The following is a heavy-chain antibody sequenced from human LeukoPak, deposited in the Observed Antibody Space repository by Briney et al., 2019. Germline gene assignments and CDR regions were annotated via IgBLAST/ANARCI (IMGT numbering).Heavy chain of an antibody. J-gene: IGHJ4*02. CDR1: GFTFSSYA. CDR2: ISGSGGST. D-gene: IGHD3-22*01. V-gene: IGHV3-23*01. CDR3: AKDHMIVVVITFDY. Sequence: GGSLRLSCAASGFTFSSYAMSWVRQAPGKGLEWVLAISGSGGSTYYADSVKGRFTISRDNSKNTLYLQMNSLRAEDTAVYYCAKDHMIVVVITFDYWGQGTLVTVSS.